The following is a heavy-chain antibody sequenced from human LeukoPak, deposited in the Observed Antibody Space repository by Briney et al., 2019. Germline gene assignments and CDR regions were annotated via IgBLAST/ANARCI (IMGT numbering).Heavy chain of an antibody. V-gene: IGHV1-46*01. CDR1: GYTFTIYY. D-gene: IGHD1-26*01. CDR3: ARVRESGSYYYYYGMDV. J-gene: IGHJ6*02. Sequence: GASVKVSCKASGYTFTIYYMHWVRQAPGQGLEWMGIINPSGGSTSYPQKFQDRVTMTRDTSTSTVYMELSSLRSEDTAVYYCARVRESGSYYYYYGMDVWGQGTTVTVFS. CDR2: INPSGGST.